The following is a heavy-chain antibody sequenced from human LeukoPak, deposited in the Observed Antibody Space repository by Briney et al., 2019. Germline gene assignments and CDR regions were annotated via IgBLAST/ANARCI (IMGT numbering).Heavy chain of an antibody. CDR2: IRESGEKT. D-gene: IGHD3-10*01. Sequence: GGSLRLSCAASGFTFSSYGMHWVRQAPGRGLEWVSAIRESGEKTYYVDSVEGRFTISRDNSKNTLSLQMNNLRVDDTAIYYCSNSPPTYGDLDYWGQGTLVTVSS. J-gene: IGHJ4*02. CDR3: SNSPPTYGDLDY. CDR1: GFTFSSYG. V-gene: IGHV3-23*01.